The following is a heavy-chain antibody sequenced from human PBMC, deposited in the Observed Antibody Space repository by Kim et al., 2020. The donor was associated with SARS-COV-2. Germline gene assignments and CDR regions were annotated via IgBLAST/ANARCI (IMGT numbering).Heavy chain of an antibody. V-gene: IGHV3-30*18. Sequence: GGSLRLSCAASGFTFSSYGMHWVRQAPGKGLEWVAVISYDGSNKYYADSVKGRFTISRDNSKNTLYLQMNSLRAEDTAVYYCAKDLYVGGFDYWGQGTLVTVSS. CDR1: GFTFSSYG. D-gene: IGHD2-2*02. CDR2: ISYDGSNK. CDR3: AKDLYVGGFDY. J-gene: IGHJ4*02.